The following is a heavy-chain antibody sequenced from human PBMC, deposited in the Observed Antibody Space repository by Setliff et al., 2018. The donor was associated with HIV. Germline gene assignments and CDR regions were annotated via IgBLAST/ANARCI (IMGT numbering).Heavy chain of an antibody. D-gene: IGHD3-22*01. CDR3: ARARRDSYDRGRRNHYYIDV. V-gene: IGHV1-18*01. CDR1: GYTFTSYG. J-gene: IGHJ6*03. Sequence: ASVKVSCKASGYTFTSYGISWVRQAPGQGLEWMGWISAYNGNTNYAQKLQGRVTMTRDTSIGTAYMELNNLKFEDTAVYYCARARRDSYDRGRRNHYYIDVWGKGTPVTISS. CDR2: ISAYNGNT.